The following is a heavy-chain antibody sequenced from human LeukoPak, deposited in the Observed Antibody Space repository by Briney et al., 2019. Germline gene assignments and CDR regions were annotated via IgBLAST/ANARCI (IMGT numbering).Heavy chain of an antibody. V-gene: IGHV3-23*01. CDR2: ISGSGGSA. Sequence: GGTLRLSCAASGFTFSSYGMSWVRQAPGKGLEWVSAISGSGGSAYYADSVKGRFTISRDNSKNTLYLQMNSLRAEDTAVYYCAKGSYDSSGFLSWGQGTLVTVFS. J-gene: IGHJ5*02. D-gene: IGHD3-22*01. CDR1: GFTFSSYG. CDR3: AKGSYDSSGFLS.